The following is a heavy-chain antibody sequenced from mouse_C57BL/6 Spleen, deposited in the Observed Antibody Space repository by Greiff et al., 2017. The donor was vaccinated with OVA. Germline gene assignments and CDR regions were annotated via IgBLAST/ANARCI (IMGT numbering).Heavy chain of an antibody. D-gene: IGHD1-1*01. J-gene: IGHJ4*01. CDR2: IDPETGGT. CDR1: GYTFTDYE. V-gene: IGHV1-15*01. Sequence: VQRVESGAELVRPGASVTLSCKASGYTFTDYEMHWVKQTPVHGLEWIGAIDPETGGTAYNQKFKGKAILTADKSSSTAYMELRRLTSEDSTVYYCTRRLRRYAMDYWGQGTSVTVSS. CDR3: TRRLRRYAMDY.